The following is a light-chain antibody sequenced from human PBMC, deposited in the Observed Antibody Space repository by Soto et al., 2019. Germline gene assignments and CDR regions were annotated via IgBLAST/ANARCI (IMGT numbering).Light chain of an antibody. J-gene: IGKJ4*01. V-gene: IGKV1-5*03. CDR3: QQYNSNPPT. CDR1: QSISGW. Sequence: DIQMTQSPSTLSAYVGDRVTITCRASQSISGWLAWYQQKPGKAPKLLIQKASSLESGVSSRFSGSGSETEFTLTISSLQPDDFATYYCQQYNSNPPTFGGGTKVDIK. CDR2: KAS.